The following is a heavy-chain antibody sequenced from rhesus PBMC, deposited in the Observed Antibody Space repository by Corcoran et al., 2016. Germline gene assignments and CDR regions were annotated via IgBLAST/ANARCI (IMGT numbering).Heavy chain of an antibody. D-gene: IGHD1-26*01. V-gene: IGHV4-76*01. CDR1: GYSISSGYD. J-gene: IGHJ4*01. CDR2: IYGSSGST. CDR3: ARARGNWNYGGGDY. Sequence: QVQLQESGPGVVKPSETLSLTCAVSGYSISSGYDWSWIRQPPGKGLEWIGYIYGSSGSTNYNPSLKNRGTISKDTSKNQFSLKRSAVTAADTAVYYCARARGNWNYGGGDYWGQGVLVTVSS.